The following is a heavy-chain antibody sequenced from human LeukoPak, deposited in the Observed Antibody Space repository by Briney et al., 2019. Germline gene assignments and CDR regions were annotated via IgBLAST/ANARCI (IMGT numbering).Heavy chain of an antibody. V-gene: IGHV4-61*02. Sequence: SETLSLTCTVSGGSISSGSYYWSWIRQPAGKGLEWIGCIYTSGSTNYNPSLKSRVTISVDTSKNQFSLKLSSVTAADTAVYYCARARDAWAVAGSIDYWGQGTLVTVSS. CDR1: GGSISSGSYY. J-gene: IGHJ4*02. D-gene: IGHD6-19*01. CDR2: IYTSGST. CDR3: ARARDAWAVAGSIDY.